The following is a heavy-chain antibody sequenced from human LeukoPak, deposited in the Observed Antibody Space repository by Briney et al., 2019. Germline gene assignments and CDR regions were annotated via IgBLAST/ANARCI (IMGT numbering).Heavy chain of an antibody. J-gene: IGHJ4*02. CDR2: IIPILGIA. Sequence: ASVKVSRTASGGTFSSYAISWVRQAPGQGLEWMGRIIPILGIANYAQKFQGRVTMTRDTSISTAYMELSRLRSDDTAVYYCARFNFWSGGDYWGQGTLVTVSS. D-gene: IGHD3-3*01. V-gene: IGHV1-69*04. CDR3: ARFNFWSGGDY. CDR1: GGTFSSYA.